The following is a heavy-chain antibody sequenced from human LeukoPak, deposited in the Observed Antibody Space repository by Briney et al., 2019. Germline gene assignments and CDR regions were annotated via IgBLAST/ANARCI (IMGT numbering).Heavy chain of an antibody. V-gene: IGHV4-59*02. CDR3: ARANYDSSGYYYLSNYYYYYGMDV. Sequence: SETLSLTCTVSVDSVSSYYWSWIRQPPGKGLEWIGYIYNSGSTNYNPSLKSRVTISVDTSKNQFSLKLSSVTAANTAVYYCARANYDSSGYYYLSNYYYYYGMDVWGQGTTVTVSS. CDR2: IYNSGST. J-gene: IGHJ6*02. CDR1: VDSVSSYY. D-gene: IGHD3-22*01.